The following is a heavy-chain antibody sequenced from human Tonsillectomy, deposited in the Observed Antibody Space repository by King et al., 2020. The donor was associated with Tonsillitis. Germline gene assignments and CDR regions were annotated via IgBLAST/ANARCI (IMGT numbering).Heavy chain of an antibody. J-gene: IGHJ6*02. Sequence: QLQELGPGLVKPSETLSLTCTVSGGSISSSSYYWGWIRQPPGKGLEWIGSIYYSGSTYYNPSLKSRVTISVDTSKNQFSLKLSSVTAADTAVYYCASLDYGDYYGMDVWGQGTTVTVSS. CDR2: IYYSGST. V-gene: IGHV4-39*01. D-gene: IGHD4-17*01. CDR3: ASLDYGDYYGMDV. CDR1: GGSISSSSYY.